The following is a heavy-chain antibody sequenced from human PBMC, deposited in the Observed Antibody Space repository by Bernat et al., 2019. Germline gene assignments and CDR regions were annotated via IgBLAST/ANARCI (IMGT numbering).Heavy chain of an antibody. J-gene: IGHJ4*01. CDR2: IKSKTDGGTT. D-gene: IGHD4-17*01. CDR1: GFTFSNAW. Sequence: EVQLVESGGGLVKPGGSLRLSCAASGFTFSNAWMSWVRQAPGKGLEWVGRIKSKTDGGTTDYAAPVKGRFTSSRDDSKNTLYLQMNSLKTEDTAVYYCTTVLPDDYGDDYWGQGTLLTVSS. V-gene: IGHV3-15*01. CDR3: TTVLPDDYGDDY.